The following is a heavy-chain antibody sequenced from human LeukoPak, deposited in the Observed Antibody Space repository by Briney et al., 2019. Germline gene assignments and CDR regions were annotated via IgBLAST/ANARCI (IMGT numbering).Heavy chain of an antibody. CDR2: ISSSGSTI. CDR1: GFTFSDYY. Sequence: PGGSLRLSCAASGFTFSDYYMRWIRPAPGKGLGWVSYISSSGSTIYYADSVKGRFTISRDNAKNSLYLQMNSLRAEDTAVYYCARHSSSWYYFDYWGQGTLVTVSS. D-gene: IGHD6-13*01. J-gene: IGHJ4*02. CDR3: ARHSSSWYYFDY. V-gene: IGHV3-11*01.